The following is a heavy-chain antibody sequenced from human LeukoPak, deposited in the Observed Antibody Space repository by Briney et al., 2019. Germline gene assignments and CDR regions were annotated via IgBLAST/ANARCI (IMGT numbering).Heavy chain of an antibody. V-gene: IGHV1-2*02. CDR3: ARGSWITMIVVVITSDFDY. CDR1: GYTFTGYY. D-gene: IGHD3-22*01. Sequence: ASVKVSCKASGYTFTGYYMHWVRQAPGQGLEWMGWINPNSGGTNYAQKFQGRVTMTRDTSISTAYMELSRLRSDYTSVYYCARGSWITMIVVVITSDFDYWGQGTLVTVSS. J-gene: IGHJ4*02. CDR2: INPNSGGT.